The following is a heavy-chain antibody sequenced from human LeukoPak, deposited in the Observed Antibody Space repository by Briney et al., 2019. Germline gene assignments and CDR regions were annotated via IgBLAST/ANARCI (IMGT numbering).Heavy chain of an antibody. CDR1: GVSISSYY. V-gene: IGHV4-59*01. CDR2: IYYSGGT. D-gene: IGHD1-26*01. Sequence: SETLSLTCTVSGVSISSYYWSWIRQPLGKGLQWIGYIYYSGGTNYNPSLKSRVTISVDTSKNQFSLKLSSVTAADTAVYYCAREGILAFSGRSTSSYAFDIWGQGTMVTVSS. J-gene: IGHJ3*02. CDR3: AREGILAFSGRSTSSYAFDI.